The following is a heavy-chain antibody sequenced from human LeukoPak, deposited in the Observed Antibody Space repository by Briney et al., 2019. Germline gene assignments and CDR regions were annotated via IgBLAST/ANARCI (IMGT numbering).Heavy chain of an antibody. CDR3: ARGPTRYYFDC. CDR2: IFYSGST. Sequence: SETLSLTWALEGGSFSGSYWGWIRQPPGKGREWIGYIFYSGSTNYNPSLKSRVTISVDTSKNQFSLGLSSVTAADTAVYYCARGPTRYYFDCWGQGTLVTVSS. J-gene: IGHJ4*02. V-gene: IGHV4-59*01. CDR1: GGSFSGSY. D-gene: IGHD4-17*01.